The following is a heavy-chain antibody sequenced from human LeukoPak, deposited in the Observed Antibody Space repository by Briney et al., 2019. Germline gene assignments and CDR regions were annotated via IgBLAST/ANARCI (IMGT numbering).Heavy chain of an antibody. D-gene: IGHD3-22*01. CDR3: ARSDYYGRGDAFDI. CDR2: ISSGSSHI. CDR1: GFTFSDYY. V-gene: IGHV3-11*06. Sequence: NPGGSLRLSCAASGFTFSDYYMSWVRQAPGKGLEWVSSISSGSSHIHYADSVKGRFTISRDNSKNTLYLQMNSLRAEDTAVYYCARSDYYGRGDAFDIWGQGTMVTVSS. J-gene: IGHJ3*02.